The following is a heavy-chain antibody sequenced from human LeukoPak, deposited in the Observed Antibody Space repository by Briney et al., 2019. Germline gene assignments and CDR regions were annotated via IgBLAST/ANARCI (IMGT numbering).Heavy chain of an antibody. CDR1: GFTFSDFG. CDR3: TRSVIRYYYYFMDV. D-gene: IGHD4-11*01. V-gene: IGHV3-48*01. J-gene: IGHJ6*03. Sequence: GGSLRLSCAASGFTFSDFGVTWVRQAPGKGLEWVSYISTRSSLIYYADSVKGRFTISRDNAKNSLYLRMNSLRAEDTAVYYCTRSVIRYYYYFMDVWGKGTTVTVSS. CDR2: ISTRSSLI.